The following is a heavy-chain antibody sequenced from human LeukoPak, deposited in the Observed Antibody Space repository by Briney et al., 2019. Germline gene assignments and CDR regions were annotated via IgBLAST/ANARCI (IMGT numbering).Heavy chain of an antibody. D-gene: IGHD5-12*01. CDR1: SGSVSSGSYY. Sequence: SETLSLTCTVSSGSVSSGSYYWSWIRQPPGKGLEWIGHIYYSGTTNYNPSLKSRVTISVDMSKNQFSLKLSSVTAADTAVYYCARSVSGYDYYFDYWGQGTLVTVSS. CDR3: ARSVSGYDYYFDY. V-gene: IGHV4-61*01. J-gene: IGHJ4*02. CDR2: IYYSGTT.